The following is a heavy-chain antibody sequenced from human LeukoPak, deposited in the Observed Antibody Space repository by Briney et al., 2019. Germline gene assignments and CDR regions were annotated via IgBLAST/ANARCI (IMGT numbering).Heavy chain of an antibody. CDR2: ISYDGSNE. J-gene: IGHJ4*02. Sequence: GGSLRLSCVASGFTFSSYGMHWVRQAPGKGLEWVAFISYDGSNENIADSVKGRFIISRDNSKNTLYLRMNSLRAEDTAVYYCAKGPAPRLGEFSYHALVDYWGQGTLVTVSS. CDR1: GFTFSSYG. V-gene: IGHV3-30*18. D-gene: IGHD3-16*02. CDR3: AKGPAPRLGEFSYHALVDY.